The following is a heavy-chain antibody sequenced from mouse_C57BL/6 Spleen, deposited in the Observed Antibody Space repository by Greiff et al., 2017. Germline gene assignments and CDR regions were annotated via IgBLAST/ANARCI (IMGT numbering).Heavy chain of an antibody. CDR1: GYTFTSYW. CDR3: AKGYGSSYVGAMDY. J-gene: IGHJ4*01. D-gene: IGHD1-1*01. V-gene: IGHV1-52*01. Sequence: VKLQQPGAELVRPGSSVKLSCKASGYTFTSYWMHWVKQRPIQGLEWIGNIDPSDSETHYNQKFKDKATLTVDKSSSTAYMQLSSLTSEDSAVYYCAKGYGSSYVGAMDYWGQGTSVTVSS. CDR2: IDPSDSET.